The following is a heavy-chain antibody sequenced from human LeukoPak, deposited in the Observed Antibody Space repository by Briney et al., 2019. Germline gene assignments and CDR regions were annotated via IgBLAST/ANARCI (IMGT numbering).Heavy chain of an antibody. CDR2: IYPGDSDT. CDR1: GYSFTSYW. J-gene: IGHJ3*02. V-gene: IGHV5-51*01. CDR3: ARRTYGSGSYYNDAFDI. D-gene: IGHD3-10*01. Sequence: GESLKISCKGSGYSFTSYWIGWVRQMPGKGLEWMGIIYPGDSDTRYSPSFQGQVTISADKSISTAYLQWSSLKASDTAMYYCARRTYGSGSYYNDAFDIWGQGTMVTVSS.